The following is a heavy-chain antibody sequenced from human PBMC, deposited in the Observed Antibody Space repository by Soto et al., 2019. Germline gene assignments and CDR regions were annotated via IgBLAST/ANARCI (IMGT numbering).Heavy chain of an antibody. CDR1: GGSIRVQSYY. D-gene: IGHD1-20*01. CDR2: SYYSGTS. CDR3: TRRYNWNDYYFDP. V-gene: IGHV4-39*01. Sequence: SETLSLTCTVSGGSIRVQSYYWTWIRQTPGKGLEWVGSSYYSGTSYFNPALKGRVTISADTSTNQFSLRLTSVTAADTAVYYCTRRYNWNDYYFDPWGQGTLVTVSS. J-gene: IGHJ5*02.